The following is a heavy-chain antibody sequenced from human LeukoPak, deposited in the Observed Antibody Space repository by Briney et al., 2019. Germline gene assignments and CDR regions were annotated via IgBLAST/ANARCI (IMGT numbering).Heavy chain of an antibody. CDR1: GGSISSYY. CDR2: IYYSGST. Sequence: SETLSLTCTVSGGSISSYYWSWIRQPPGKGLEWIGYIYYSGSTNYNPSLKSRVTISVDTSKNRFSLKLSSVTAADTAVYYCAAVPVRAPRPLDYWGQGTLVTVSS. CDR3: AAVPVRAPRPLDY. D-gene: IGHD1-14*01. V-gene: IGHV4-59*01. J-gene: IGHJ4*02.